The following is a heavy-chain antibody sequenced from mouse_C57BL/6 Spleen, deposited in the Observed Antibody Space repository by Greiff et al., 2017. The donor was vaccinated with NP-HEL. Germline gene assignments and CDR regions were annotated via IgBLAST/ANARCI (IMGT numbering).Heavy chain of an antibody. Sequence: VQLVESGPELVKPGASVKISCKASGYAFSSSWMNWVKQRPGKGLEWIGRIYPGDGDTNYNGKFKGKATLTADKSSSTAYMQLSSLTSEDSAVYFCARLGGSYYFDYWGQGTTLTVSS. CDR1: GYAFSSSW. J-gene: IGHJ2*01. CDR2: IYPGDGDT. CDR3: ARLGGSYYFDY. V-gene: IGHV1-82*01.